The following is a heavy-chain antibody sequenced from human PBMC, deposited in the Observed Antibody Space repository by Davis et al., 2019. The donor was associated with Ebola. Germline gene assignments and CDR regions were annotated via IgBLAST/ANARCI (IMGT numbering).Heavy chain of an antibody. V-gene: IGHV1-18*01. CDR3: AAPAGTVGKFDY. Sequence: AASVQVSCKASAYTFTSYGISWVRQAPGQGLEWMGWINAGNGDTKYSQKFRGRVTITRDTSASTSYMELSSLRSEDTAVYYCAAPAGTVGKFDYWGQGTLVTVSS. CDR2: INAGNGDT. J-gene: IGHJ4*01. D-gene: IGHD1-14*01. CDR1: AYTFTSYG.